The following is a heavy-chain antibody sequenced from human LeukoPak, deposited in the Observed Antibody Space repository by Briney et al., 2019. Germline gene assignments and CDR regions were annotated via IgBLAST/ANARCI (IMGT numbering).Heavy chain of an antibody. Sequence: GGSLRLSCAASGFTFSSYWMSWVRQAPGKGLEWVANIKQDESEEVYVDSVKGRFTISRDNSKNTLYVQMSSLRAEDTAVYYCARSNNGGWGYCDYWGQGFLVTVSS. CDR3: ARSNNGGWGYCDY. CDR1: GFTFSSYW. D-gene: IGHD3-16*01. J-gene: IGHJ4*02. V-gene: IGHV3-7*02. CDR2: IKQDESEE.